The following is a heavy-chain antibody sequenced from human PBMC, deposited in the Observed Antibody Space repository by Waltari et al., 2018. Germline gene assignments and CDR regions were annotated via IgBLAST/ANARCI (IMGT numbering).Heavy chain of an antibody. Sequence: QVQLQESGPGLVKPSETLSLTCAVSGYSISSGYYWGWIRQPPGKGLEWIGSSYHSGSTYYNPSLKSRVTISVDTSKNQFSLKLSSVTAADTAVYYCARFLVRGGHDAFDIWGQGTMVTVAS. CDR1: GYSISSGYY. CDR3: ARFLVRGGHDAFDI. D-gene: IGHD3-10*01. V-gene: IGHV4-38-2*01. J-gene: IGHJ3*02. CDR2: SYHSGST.